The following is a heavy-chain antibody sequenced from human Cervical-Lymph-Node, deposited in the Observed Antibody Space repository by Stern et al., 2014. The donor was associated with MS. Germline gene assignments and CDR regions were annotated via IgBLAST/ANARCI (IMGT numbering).Heavy chain of an antibody. J-gene: IGHJ5*02. D-gene: IGHD6-13*01. CDR3: ARNPGIAAAWWFDP. CDR2: INPSGGST. CDR1: GYTFTSYY. V-gene: IGHV1-46*01. Sequence: QVQLVQSGAEVKKPGASVKVSCKASGYTFTSYYMHWVRQAPGQGLEWMGIINPSGGSTSYAQKFQGRVTMTRDTSTSTVYMELSSLSTEDPAVYYCARNPGIAAAWWFDPWGKGTLVTVSS.